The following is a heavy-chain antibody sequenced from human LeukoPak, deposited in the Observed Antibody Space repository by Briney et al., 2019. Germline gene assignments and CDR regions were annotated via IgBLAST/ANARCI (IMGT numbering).Heavy chain of an antibody. D-gene: IGHD1-26*01. CDR3: ARGQWEIRFDP. J-gene: IGHJ5*02. CDR2: INHSGST. V-gene: IGHV4-34*01. Sequence: ASETLSLTCAVYGGSFSGYYWSWIRQPPGKGLEWIGEINHSGSTNYNPPLKSRVTISVDTSKNQFSLKLNSVTAADTAVYYCARGQWEIRFDPWGQGTLVTVSS. CDR1: GGSFSGYY.